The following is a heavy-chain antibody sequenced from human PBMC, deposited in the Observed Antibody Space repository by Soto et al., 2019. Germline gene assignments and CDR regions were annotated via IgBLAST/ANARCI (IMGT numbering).Heavy chain of an antibody. J-gene: IGHJ6*03. CDR3: ASCLGCVTTYNYYYYMDV. CDR1: GYTFTSYY. Sequence: QVQLVQSGAEVKKPGASVKVSCKASGYTFTSYYMHWVRQAPGQGLEWMGIINPSGGSTSYAQKFQGRVTMTRDTSTSTVYMELSSLRSEDTAVYYCASCLGCVTTYNYYYYMDVWGKGTTVTVSS. CDR2: INPSGGST. D-gene: IGHD4-17*01. V-gene: IGHV1-46*03.